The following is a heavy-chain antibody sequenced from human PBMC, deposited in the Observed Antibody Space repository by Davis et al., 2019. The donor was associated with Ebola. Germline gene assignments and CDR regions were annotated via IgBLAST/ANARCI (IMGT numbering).Heavy chain of an antibody. CDR1: GFTFSSYG. CDR2: ISDNGSNK. J-gene: IGHJ6*04. D-gene: IGHD5-12*01. V-gene: IGHV3-30*18. CDR3: AKARGYSGYDWDVYYYGMDV. Sequence: GESLNISCAASGFTFSSYGMHWVRQAPGKGLEWVAVISDNGSNKYYADSVKGRFTISRDNSKNTLYLQMNSLRAEDTAVYYCAKARGYSGYDWDVYYYGMDVWGKGTTVTVSS.